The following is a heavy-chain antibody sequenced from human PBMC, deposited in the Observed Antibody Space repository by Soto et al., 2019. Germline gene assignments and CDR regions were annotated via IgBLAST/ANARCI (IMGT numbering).Heavy chain of an antibody. CDR3: AREGPVIGTKGDHFDY. D-gene: IGHD1-1*01. Sequence: ASVKVSCKASGYTFTSYAMHWVRQAPGQRLEWMGWINAGNGNTKYSQKFQGRVTITRDTSASTAYMELSSLRSEDTAVYYCAREGPVIGTKGDHFDYWSQGTLVTVSS. J-gene: IGHJ4*02. CDR1: GYTFTSYA. CDR2: INAGNGNT. V-gene: IGHV1-3*01.